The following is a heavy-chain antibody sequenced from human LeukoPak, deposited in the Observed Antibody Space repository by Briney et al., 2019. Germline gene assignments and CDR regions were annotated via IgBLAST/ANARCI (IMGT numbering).Heavy chain of an antibody. J-gene: IGHJ4*02. V-gene: IGHV3-7*01. D-gene: IGHD3-22*01. CDR1: GFTFGSYW. CDR2: IKQDGSEK. Sequence: GGSLRLSCAASGFTFGSYWMSWVRQAPGKGLEWVANIKQDGSEKYYVDSVKGRFTISRDNAKNSLYLQMNSLRAEDTAVYYCARVLYYYDSSGYPYYFDYWGQGTLVTVSS. CDR3: ARVLYYYDSSGYPYYFDY.